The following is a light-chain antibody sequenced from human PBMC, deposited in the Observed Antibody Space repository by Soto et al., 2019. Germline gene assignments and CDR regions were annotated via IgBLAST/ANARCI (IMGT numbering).Light chain of an antibody. Sequence: EIVLTQSPGTLSLSPWERATLSCRASQSVSSYLAWYQQKPGQPPRLLIYDASNRATGIPARFSGSGSGTDFTLTISSLEPEDFAVYYCQRRSNWSTTFGQGTKVDIK. CDR1: QSVSSY. CDR2: DAS. J-gene: IGKJ1*01. V-gene: IGKV3-11*01. CDR3: QRRSNWSTT.